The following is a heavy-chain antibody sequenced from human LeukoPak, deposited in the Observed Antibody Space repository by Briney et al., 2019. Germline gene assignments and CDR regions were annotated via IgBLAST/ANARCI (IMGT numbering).Heavy chain of an antibody. CDR2: IYHSGST. CDR1: GYSISSGYY. CDR3: ARAPYYYDSSGIPYYFDY. Sequence: PSETLSLTCTVSGYSISSGYYWGWIRQPPGKGLEWIGSIYHSGSTYYNPSLKSRVTMSVDTSKNQFSLKLSSVTAADTAVYYCARAPYYYDSSGIPYYFDYWGQGTLVTVSS. J-gene: IGHJ4*02. V-gene: IGHV4-38-2*02. D-gene: IGHD3-22*01.